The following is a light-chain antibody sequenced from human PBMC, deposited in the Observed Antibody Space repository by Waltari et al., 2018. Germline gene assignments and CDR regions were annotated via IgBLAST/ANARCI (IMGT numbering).Light chain of an antibody. CDR2: DVY. CDR3: SSYTTTNTPHYV. V-gene: IGLV2-14*03. Sequence: QSALTQPASVSGSPGQSITLSCTGSSSDIGGYHYVSWYQQHPGKAPKLIIYDVYNRPSGVSSRFSGSESGTTASLTISGLQAEDEADYYCSSYTTTNTPHYVFGSGTRVTVL. CDR1: SSDIGGYHY. J-gene: IGLJ1*01.